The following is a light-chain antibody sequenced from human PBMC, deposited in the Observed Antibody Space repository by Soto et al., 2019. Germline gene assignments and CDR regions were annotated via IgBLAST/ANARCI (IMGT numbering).Light chain of an antibody. CDR1: QRINNW. CDR2: GAA. CDR3: QHYTGY. J-gene: IGKJ2*01. Sequence: DIQMTQSPSTLSASVGDRVTITCRASQRINNWLAWYQLQPGKAPNLLIYGAASLESGVPSRFSGSGSGTEFTLTIRSLQPDDFATYYCQHYTGYFGQGTKLELK. V-gene: IGKV1-5*03.